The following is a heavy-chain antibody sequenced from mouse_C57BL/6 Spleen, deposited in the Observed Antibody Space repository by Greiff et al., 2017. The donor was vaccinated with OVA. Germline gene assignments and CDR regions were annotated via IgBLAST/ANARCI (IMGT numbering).Heavy chain of an antibody. J-gene: IGHJ3*01. CDR3: ARPIYYDYDEFAY. D-gene: IGHD2-4*01. V-gene: IGHV5-12*01. CDR2: ISNGGGST. CDR1: GFTFSDYY. Sequence: EVKLMESGGGLVQPGGSLKLSCAASGFTFSDYYMYWVRQTPEKRLEWVAYISNGGGSTYYPDTVKGRFTISRDNAKNTLYLQMSRLKSEDTAMYYCARPIYYDYDEFAYWGQGTLVTVSA.